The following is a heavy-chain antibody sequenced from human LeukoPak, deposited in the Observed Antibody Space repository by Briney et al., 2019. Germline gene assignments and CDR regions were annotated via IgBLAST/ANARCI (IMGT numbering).Heavy chain of an antibody. CDR3: AKDISSGSYSTETFDY. V-gene: IGHV3-48*03. D-gene: IGHD1-26*01. J-gene: IGHJ4*02. CDR2: ISRSGSSADTI. CDR1: GFTFSSYE. Sequence: GGSLRLSCTASGFTFSSYEMNWVRQAPGKGLEWVSYISRSGSSADTIYYADSVKGRFTISRDNAKNSLYLQMNSLRAEDTAVYYCAKDISSGSYSTETFDYWGQGTLVTVSS.